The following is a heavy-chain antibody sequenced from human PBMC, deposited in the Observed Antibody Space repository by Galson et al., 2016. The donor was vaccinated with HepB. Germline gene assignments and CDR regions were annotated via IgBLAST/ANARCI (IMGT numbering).Heavy chain of an antibody. J-gene: IGHJ4*02. CDR3: TRPRWTHGLDS. CDR1: GFSFINAW. V-gene: IGHV3-15*01. D-gene: IGHD1-1*01. CDR2: IKSQSAGAST. Sequence: SLRLSCAASGFSFINAWMSWVRQAPGKGLEWVGRIKSQSAGASTDYAAPLKGRFTNSRDDSKNTLYLQIDSLKTEDTAIYYCTRPRWTHGLDSWGQGTLVTVSS.